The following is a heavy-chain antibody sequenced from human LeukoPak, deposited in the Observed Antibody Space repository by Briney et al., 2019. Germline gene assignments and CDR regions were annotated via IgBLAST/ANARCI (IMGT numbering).Heavy chain of an antibody. CDR1: GFTFSSYG. D-gene: IGHD6-19*01. Sequence: GRSLRLSCAASGFTFSSYGMHWVRQAPGKGLEWVAVISYDGSNKYYADSVKGRFTISRDNSKNTLYLQMNSLRAEDTAVYCCAKDLEQWLATGGVDYWGQGTLVTVSS. J-gene: IGHJ4*02. V-gene: IGHV3-30*18. CDR3: AKDLEQWLATGGVDY. CDR2: ISYDGSNK.